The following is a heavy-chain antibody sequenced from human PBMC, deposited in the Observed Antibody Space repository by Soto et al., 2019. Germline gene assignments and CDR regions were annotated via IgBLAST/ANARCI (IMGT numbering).Heavy chain of an antibody. CDR1: GGSISSGDYY. V-gene: IGHV4-30-4*01. CDR2: IYNSGST. J-gene: IGHJ2*01. CDR3: ARDRGVVTAITRYWYFDL. D-gene: IGHD2-21*02. Sequence: QVQLQESGPGLVKPSQTLSLTCTVSGGSISSGDYYWSWIRQPPGKGLEWIGYIYNSGSTYYNPSLKCRVIISVDTSKNQFSLKLSSVTAADTAVYYCARDRGVVTAITRYWYFDLWGRGTLVTVSS.